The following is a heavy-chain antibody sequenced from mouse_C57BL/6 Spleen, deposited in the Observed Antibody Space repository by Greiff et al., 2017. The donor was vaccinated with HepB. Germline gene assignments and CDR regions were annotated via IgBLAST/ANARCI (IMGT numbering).Heavy chain of an antibody. CDR2: ISDGCSYT. J-gene: IGHJ3*01. D-gene: IGHD3-2*02. V-gene: IGHV5-4*01. CDR3: ARDGDSSGYWFAY. CDR1: GFTFSSYA. Sequence: EVKVVESGGGLVKPGGSLKISCAASGFTFSSYAMSWVRQTPEKRLEWVATISDGCSYTYYPDNVKGRFTISRDNAKNNLHLQLSYLKSEDTAMYYCARDGDSSGYWFAYWGQGTLVTVSA.